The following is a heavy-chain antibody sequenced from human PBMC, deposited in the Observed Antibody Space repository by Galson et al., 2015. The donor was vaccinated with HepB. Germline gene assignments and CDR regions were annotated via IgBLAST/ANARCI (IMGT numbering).Heavy chain of an antibody. J-gene: IGHJ6*02. CDR1: GGSFSGYY. V-gene: IGHV4-34*01. D-gene: IGHD3-10*01. CDR2: INHSGST. CDR3: ARFSVRGVIGLDV. Sequence: LSLTCAVYGGSFSGYYWSWIRQPPGKGLEWIGEINHSGSTKYNPSFKSRITISVDTSKNQFSLKLSSVTAADTAVYYCARFSVRGVIGLDVWGQGTTVTVSS.